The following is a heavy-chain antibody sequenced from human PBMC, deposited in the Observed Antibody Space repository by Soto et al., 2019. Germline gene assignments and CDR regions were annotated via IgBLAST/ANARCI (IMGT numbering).Heavy chain of an antibody. CDR1: CYCFTSYG. CDR3: ARQSPPWGRSSGFGYYYYGMDG. V-gene: IGHV1-18*01. Sequence: SAKVSGKDSCYCFTSYGISWVRQAPGQGLEWMGWISAYNGNTNYAQKLQGRVTMTTDTSTSTAYMELRRLRSDDTAVYYCARQSPPWGRSSGFGYYYYGMDGWGKGHTGTVAS. D-gene: IGHD6-6*01. J-gene: IGHJ6*04. CDR2: ISAYNGNT.